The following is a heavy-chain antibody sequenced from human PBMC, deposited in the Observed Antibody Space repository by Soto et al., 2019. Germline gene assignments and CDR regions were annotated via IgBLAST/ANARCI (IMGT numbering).Heavy chain of an antibody. J-gene: IGHJ4*02. D-gene: IGHD2-2*01. V-gene: IGHV3-21*01. CDR3: ASLSGYCSSTSCYSYY. CDR2: ISSSSSYI. CDR1: GFTFSSYS. Sequence: EVQLVESGGGLVKPGGSLRLSCAASGFTFSSYSMNWVRQAPGKGLEWVSSISSSSSYIYYADSVKGRFTISRDNAKKPTLLAKDRPRGGDTAVYYCASLSGYCSSTSCYSYYWGQGTLVTVSS.